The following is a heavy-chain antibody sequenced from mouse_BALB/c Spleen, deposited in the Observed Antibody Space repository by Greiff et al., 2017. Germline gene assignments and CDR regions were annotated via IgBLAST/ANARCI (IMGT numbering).Heavy chain of an antibody. J-gene: IGHJ1*01. CDR1: GFTFSSYA. V-gene: IGHV5-6-5*01. Sequence: DVKLVESGGGLVKPGGSLKLSCAASGFTFSSYAMSWVRQTPEKRLEWVASISSGGSTYYPDSVKGRFTISRDNARNILYLQMSSLRSEDTAMYYCASLYYGYDHWYFDVWGAGTTVTVSS. D-gene: IGHD2-2*01. CDR3: ASLYYGYDHWYFDV. CDR2: ISSGGST.